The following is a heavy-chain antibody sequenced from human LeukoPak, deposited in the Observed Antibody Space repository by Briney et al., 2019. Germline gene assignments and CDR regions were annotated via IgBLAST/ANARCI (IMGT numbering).Heavy chain of an antibody. CDR1: GFTFSSYW. CDR2: IKKGGSEK. Sequence: GGSLRLSCAASGFTFSSYWMSWVRQAPGKGLEWVANIKKGGSEKYYVDSVKGRFTISGENAKNSLYLQMNSLRAEATAVYYCARARGYSYGYHWYYCGQGTLVTVSS. CDR3: ARARGYSYGYHWYY. J-gene: IGHJ4*02. V-gene: IGHV3-7*01. D-gene: IGHD5-18*01.